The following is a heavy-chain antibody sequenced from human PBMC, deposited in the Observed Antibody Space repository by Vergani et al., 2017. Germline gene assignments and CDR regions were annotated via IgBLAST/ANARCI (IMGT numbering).Heavy chain of an antibody. V-gene: IGHV3-23*04. D-gene: IGHD5-12*01. CDR3: TKGSRGYTGYVFDY. CDR2: VSGSSATP. CDR1: GFTFSHYS. Sequence: EVQMVESGGGLVKPGGSLRLSCVASGFTFSHYSMNWVRQAPGKGLEWVSSVSGSSATPYYADSVKGRFIISRDNSKNTLHLQMNSLRADDTAVYYCTKGSRGYTGYVFDYWGQGTLATVSS. J-gene: IGHJ4*02.